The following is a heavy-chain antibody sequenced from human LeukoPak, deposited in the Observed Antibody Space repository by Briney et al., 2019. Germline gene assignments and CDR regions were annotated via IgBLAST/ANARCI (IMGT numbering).Heavy chain of an antibody. J-gene: IGHJ4*02. CDR1: GGSFSGYY. Sequence: PSETLSLTCAVYGGSFSGYYWSWIRQPPGKGLEWIWEINHSGSTNYNPSLKSRVTISVDTSKNQFSLKLSSVTAADTAVYYCARGVAVAGTYFDYWGQGTLVTVSS. V-gene: IGHV4-34*01. CDR3: ARGVAVAGTYFDY. D-gene: IGHD6-19*01. CDR2: INHSGST.